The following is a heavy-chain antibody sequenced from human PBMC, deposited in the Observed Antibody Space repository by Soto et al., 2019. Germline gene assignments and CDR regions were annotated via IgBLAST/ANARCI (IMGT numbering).Heavy chain of an antibody. CDR2: IIPIFGTA. CDR1: GGTFSSYA. J-gene: IGHJ6*02. Sequence: GASVKVSCKASGGTFSSYAISWVRQAPGQGLEWMGGIIPIFGTANYAQKFQGRVTITADESTSTAYMELSSLRSEDTAVYYCARGRWLQGDYYYYGMDVWGQGTTGTVS. D-gene: IGHD5-12*01. V-gene: IGHV1-69*13. CDR3: ARGRWLQGDYYYYGMDV.